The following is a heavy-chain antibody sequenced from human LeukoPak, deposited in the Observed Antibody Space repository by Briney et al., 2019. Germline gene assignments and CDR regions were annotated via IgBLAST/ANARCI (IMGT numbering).Heavy chain of an antibody. J-gene: IGHJ4*02. Sequence: SETLSLTCTVSGGSINGGDYYWSWIRQSPGKGLEWIGYIFYSGKAYYNPSLKSRVTISVDTSKNQFSLKLSSVTAADTAVYYCAKRIAVAGTFFGYWGQGTLVTVSS. CDR2: IFYSGKA. CDR1: GGSINGGDYY. CDR3: AKRIAVAGTFFGY. V-gene: IGHV4-30-4*02. D-gene: IGHD6-19*01.